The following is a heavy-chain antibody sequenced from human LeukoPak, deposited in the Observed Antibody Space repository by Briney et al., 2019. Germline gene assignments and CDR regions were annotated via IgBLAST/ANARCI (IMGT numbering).Heavy chain of an antibody. CDR1: GFTFDDYA. V-gene: IGHV3-43*02. CDR3: AAGIVGATDDY. Sequence: GGSLRLSCAASGFTFDDYAMHWVRQAPGKGLEWVSLISGDGGSTYYADSVKGRFTISRDNSKNTLYLQMGSLRAEDMAVYYCAAGIVGATDDYWGQGTLVTVSS. D-gene: IGHD1-26*01. CDR2: ISGDGGST. J-gene: IGHJ4*02.